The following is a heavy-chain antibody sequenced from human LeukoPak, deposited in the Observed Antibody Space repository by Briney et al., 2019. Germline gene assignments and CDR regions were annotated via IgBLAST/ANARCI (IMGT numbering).Heavy chain of an antibody. J-gene: IGHJ3*02. CDR1: GGSISSYY. CDR3: ARGTGSLDAFDI. D-gene: IGHD7-27*01. V-gene: IGHV4-59*01. Sequence: PSETLSLTCTVSGGSISSYYWSWIRQPPGKGLEWIGYIYYSGSTNYNPSLKSRVTISVDTSKNQFSLKLSSVTAADTAVYYCARGTGSLDAFDIWGQGTMVTVSS. CDR2: IYYSGST.